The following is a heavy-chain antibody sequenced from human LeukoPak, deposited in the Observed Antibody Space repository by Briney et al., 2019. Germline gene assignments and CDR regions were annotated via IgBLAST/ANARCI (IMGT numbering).Heavy chain of an antibody. CDR2: LYSGGNR. Sequence: GGSLRLSCAASGFTVSTNYMSWVRQAPGKGLEWVSTLYSGGNRYYADSVRGRFTISRDDSRNTLFLQMNNLRVEGTAMYYCARESGDRPGLPGRWGQGTLVTVSS. CDR3: ARESGDRPGLPGR. D-gene: IGHD1-26*01. J-gene: IGHJ4*02. CDR1: GFTVSTNY. V-gene: IGHV3-53*01.